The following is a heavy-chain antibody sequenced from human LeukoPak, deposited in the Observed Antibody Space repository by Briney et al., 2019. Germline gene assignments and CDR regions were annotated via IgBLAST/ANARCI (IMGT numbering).Heavy chain of an antibody. CDR3: ARGTYSSGWYFDY. CDR2: IYHSGST. V-gene: IGHV4-4*02. Sequence: PSGTLSLTCAVSGGSISSSNWWSWVRQPPGKGLEWIGEIYHSGSTNYNPSLKSRVTISVDTSKNQFSLKLSSVTAADTAVYYCARGTYSSGWYFDYWGQGTLVTVSS. CDR1: GGSISSSNW. D-gene: IGHD6-19*01. J-gene: IGHJ4*02.